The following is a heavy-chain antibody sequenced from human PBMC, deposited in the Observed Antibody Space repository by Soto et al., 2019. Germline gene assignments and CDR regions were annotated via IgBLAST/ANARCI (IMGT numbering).Heavy chain of an antibody. Sequence: GASVKVSCKASGYTFTSYDINWVRQATGQGLEWMGWMNPNSGNTGYAQKFQGRVTMTRNTSISTAYMELSSLRSEDTAVYYCARVVHRYGDYDLGYWGQGTLVTVSS. V-gene: IGHV1-8*01. CDR2: MNPNSGNT. CDR3: ARVVHRYGDYDLGY. D-gene: IGHD4-17*01. J-gene: IGHJ4*02. CDR1: GYTFTSYD.